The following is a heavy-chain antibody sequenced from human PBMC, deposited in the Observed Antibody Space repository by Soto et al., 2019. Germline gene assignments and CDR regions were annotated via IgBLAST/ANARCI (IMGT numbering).Heavy chain of an antibody. Sequence: EVRLVESGGGLVKPGGSLRLSCAASGFTFSSYSMNWVRQAPGKGLEWVSSISGRGSFIYYADSVKGRFAISRDNAKNSMDLQMNSLRAEETAVYYWARIQLGYAAFGIGGQGTMFTVSS. CDR3: ARIQLGYAAFGI. CDR1: GFTFSSYS. V-gene: IGHV3-21*01. D-gene: IGHD6-6*01. J-gene: IGHJ3*02. CDR2: ISGRGSFI.